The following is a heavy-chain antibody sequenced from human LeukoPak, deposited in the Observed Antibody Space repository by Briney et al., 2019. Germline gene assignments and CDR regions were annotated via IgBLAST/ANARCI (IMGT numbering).Heavy chain of an antibody. D-gene: IGHD6-13*01. CDR2: ISSSSSYI. V-gene: IGHV3-21*01. J-gene: IGHJ4*02. CDR1: GFTFSSYS. Sequence: GGSLRLSCAASGFTFSSYSMNWVRQAPGKGLEWVSSISSSSSYIYYADSVKGRFTISRGNAKNSLYLQMDSLRAEDTAVYYCASSPGIAAAGYYFDYWGQGTLVTVSS. CDR3: ASSPGIAAAGYYFDY.